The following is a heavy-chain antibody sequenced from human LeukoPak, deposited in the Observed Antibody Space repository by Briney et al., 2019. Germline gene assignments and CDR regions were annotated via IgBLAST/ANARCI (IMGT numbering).Heavy chain of an antibody. CDR3: ARVLYNWNYVGPGYYYYMDV. D-gene: IGHD1-7*01. V-gene: IGHV1-8*01. CDR1: GYTFTSYE. Sequence: ASVKVSCKASGYTFTSYEINWVRQATGQGLEWMGWMNPNSGNTGYAQKFQGRVTMTRNTSISTAYMELSSLRSEDTAVYYCARVLYNWNYVGPGYYYYMDVWGKGTTVTVSS. CDR2: MNPNSGNT. J-gene: IGHJ6*03.